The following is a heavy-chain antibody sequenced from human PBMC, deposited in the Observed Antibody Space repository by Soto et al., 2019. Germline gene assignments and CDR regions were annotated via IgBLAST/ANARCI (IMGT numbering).Heavy chain of an antibody. Sequence: EVQLVESGGGLIHPGGSLRLFCAASGFSVNSNYISWVRQAPGKGLEWVSVVYSDGRTYYVDSVKGRFTMSRDPSKNTLHLQMNSLRVEDTAIYYCATSDAPDAVVDYSYGMDVW. CDR2: VYSDGRT. D-gene: IGHD2-15*01. CDR3: ATSDAPDAVVDYSYGMDV. CDR1: GFSVNSNY. J-gene: IGHJ6*01. V-gene: IGHV3-53*01.